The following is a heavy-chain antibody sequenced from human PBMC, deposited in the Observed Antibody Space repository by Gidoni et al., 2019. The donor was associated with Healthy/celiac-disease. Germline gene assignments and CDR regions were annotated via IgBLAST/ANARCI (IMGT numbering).Heavy chain of an antibody. Sequence: EVQLVESGGGLVTPGGSLRLSCAASGFTFSSYSMNWVRQAPGKGLEWVSSISSSSSYIYYADSVKGRFTISRDNAKNSLYLQMNSLRAEDTAVYYCARELQWDYGDYSGYGMDVWGQGTTVTVSS. D-gene: IGHD4-17*01. V-gene: IGHV3-21*01. J-gene: IGHJ6*02. CDR3: ARELQWDYGDYSGYGMDV. CDR1: GFTFSSYS. CDR2: ISSSSSYI.